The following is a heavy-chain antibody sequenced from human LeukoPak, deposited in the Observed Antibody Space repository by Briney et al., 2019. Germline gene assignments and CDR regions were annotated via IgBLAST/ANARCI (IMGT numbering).Heavy chain of an antibody. V-gene: IGHV2-5*02. CDR2: IYWDDDK. Sequence: SGPTLVKPTQTLTLTCTFSGFSLSTSGVGVGWIRQPPGKALEWLALIYWDDDKRYSPSLKSRLTITKDTSKNQVVLTMTNMDPVDTATYYCAHTNTDYYGSGSYDAFDIWGQGTMVTVSS. CDR3: AHTNTDYYGSGSYDAFDI. D-gene: IGHD3-10*01. CDR1: GFSLSTSGVG. J-gene: IGHJ3*02.